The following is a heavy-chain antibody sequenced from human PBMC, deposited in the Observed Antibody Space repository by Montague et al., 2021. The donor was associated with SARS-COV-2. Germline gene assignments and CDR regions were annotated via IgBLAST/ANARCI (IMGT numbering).Heavy chain of an antibody. CDR2: IYYTGGT. J-gene: IGHJ4*02. Sequence: SETLSLTCTVSGGSISPYYWNWIRQPPGKGLEWIGYIYYTGGTKYNPSLKSRVSMSVDTSKNQFSLRLTSVGAADTAVYYCARIAMAATFDSWGQEALVTVSS. CDR3: ARIAMAATFDS. D-gene: IGHD6-19*01. V-gene: IGHV4-59*13. CDR1: GGSISPYY.